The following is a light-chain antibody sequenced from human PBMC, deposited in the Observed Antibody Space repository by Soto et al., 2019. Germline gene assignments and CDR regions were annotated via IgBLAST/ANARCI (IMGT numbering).Light chain of an antibody. CDR1: SSDVGSYNF. CDR2: EVT. V-gene: IGLV2-23*02. J-gene: IGLJ3*02. CDR3: CSYAGSSTLV. Sequence: QAVLTQPPSASGSPGQSVTISCTGTSSDVGSYNFVSWYQQHPGKAPKLLIYEVTKRPSGVSDHFSGSKSGNTASLTISGLQAEDEADYYCCSYAGSSTLVFGGGTKVTVL.